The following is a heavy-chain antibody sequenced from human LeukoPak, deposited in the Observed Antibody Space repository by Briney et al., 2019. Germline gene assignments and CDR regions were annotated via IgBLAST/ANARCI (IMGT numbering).Heavy chain of an antibody. CDR3: ARAAYSSTWYSRYFDL. Sequence: GGSLRLSCAASGFTFSSYSMNWVRQAPGKGLEWVSYISSSSSTIYYADSVKGRFTTSRDNAKNSLYLQMNSLRAGDTAVYYCARAAYSSTWYSRYFDLWGRGTLVTVSS. V-gene: IGHV3-48*01. J-gene: IGHJ2*01. CDR2: ISSSSSTI. D-gene: IGHD6-13*01. CDR1: GFTFSSYS.